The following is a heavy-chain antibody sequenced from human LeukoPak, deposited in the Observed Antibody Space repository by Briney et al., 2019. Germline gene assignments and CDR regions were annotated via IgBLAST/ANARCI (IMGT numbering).Heavy chain of an antibody. J-gene: IGHJ4*02. V-gene: IGHV5-51*03. Sequence: KPGQSLKISCKGSGYSFTGYWIGWVRQTPGKGLEWMGIIYPGESDTRYSPSFQGQVTISADKSISTAYLQWSSLKASDTAMYDCARRVGRTGTTDFDYWGQGTLVTVSS. CDR1: GYSFTGYW. D-gene: IGHD1-1*01. CDR2: IYPGESDT. CDR3: ARRVGRTGTTDFDY.